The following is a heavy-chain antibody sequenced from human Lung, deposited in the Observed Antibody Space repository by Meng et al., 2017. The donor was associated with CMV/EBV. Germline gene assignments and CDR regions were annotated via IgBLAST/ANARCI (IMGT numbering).Heavy chain of an antibody. CDR2: ISDDSGFI. CDR1: GFTFIAYS. J-gene: IGHJ4*02. Sequence: ELQLVESGGGLFKPGGSMRLSCADSGFTFIAYSINWVRQASGKGPEWVASISDDSGFIYYADSVRGRFTVSRDNAKNSVYLHMSSLRAEDTAIYYCALIVKWGQGTLVTVSS. D-gene: IGHD2-15*01. V-gene: IGHV3-21*01. CDR3: ALIVK.